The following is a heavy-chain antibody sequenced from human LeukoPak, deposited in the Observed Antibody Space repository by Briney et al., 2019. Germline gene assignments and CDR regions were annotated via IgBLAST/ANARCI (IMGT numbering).Heavy chain of an antibody. CDR1: GLTFSRYA. V-gene: IGHV3-23*01. D-gene: IGHD5-18*01. J-gene: IGHJ4*02. Sequence: GGSLRLSCAVSGLTFSRYAMNWVRQAPGKGLEWVSAISESGTGTYYADSVKGRFTISRDNSKNTLSLHMNSLRAEDTAVYYCAKDIAQGYTFGSIEQDYWGQGTLVTVSS. CDR2: ISESGTGT. CDR3: AKDIAQGYTFGSIEQDY.